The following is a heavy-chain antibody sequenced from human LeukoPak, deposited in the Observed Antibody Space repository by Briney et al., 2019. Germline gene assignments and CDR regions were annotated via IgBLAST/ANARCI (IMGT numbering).Heavy chain of an antibody. CDR1: GFIFSDYY. D-gene: IGHD1-26*01. CDR2: TSSSGSNK. CDR3: ARDRGISYFDY. Sequence: PGGSLRLSCAASGFIFSDYYMSWIRQAPGRGLEWVSYTSSSGSNKYYADSVKGRFTISRDNTKNSLYLQMNSLRAEDTAVYYCARDRGISYFDYWGQGTLVTVSS. V-gene: IGHV3-11*01. J-gene: IGHJ4*02.